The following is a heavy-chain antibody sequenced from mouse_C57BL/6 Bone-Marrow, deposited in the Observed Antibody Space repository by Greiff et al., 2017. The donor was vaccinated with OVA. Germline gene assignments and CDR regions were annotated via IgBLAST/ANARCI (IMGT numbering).Heavy chain of an antibody. CDR2: ISSGSSTI. Sequence: EVKLVESGGGLVKPGGSLKLSCAASGFTFSDYGMHWVRQAPEKGLAWVAYISSGSSTIYYADTVKGRFTITRDNAENTLFRQMTSVRSEDTAMYYCARCYDYGSSYGAWFAYWGQVTLVTVSA. D-gene: IGHD1-1*01. V-gene: IGHV5-17*01. CDR1: GFTFSDYG. J-gene: IGHJ3*01. CDR3: ARCYDYGSSYGAWFAY.